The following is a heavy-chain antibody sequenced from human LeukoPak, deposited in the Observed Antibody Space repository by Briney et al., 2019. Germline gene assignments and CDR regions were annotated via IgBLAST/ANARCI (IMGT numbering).Heavy chain of an antibody. CDR3: AREIRGYSGYDYYFDY. Sequence: GASVKVSCKASGYTFTSYCISWVRQATGQGLEWMGWMNPNSGNTGYAQKFQGRVTRTRNTSISTAYMELSSLRSEDTAVYYCAREIRGYSGYDYYFDYWGQGTLVTVSS. J-gene: IGHJ4*02. V-gene: IGHV1-8*02. CDR2: MNPNSGNT. D-gene: IGHD5-12*01. CDR1: GYTFTSYC.